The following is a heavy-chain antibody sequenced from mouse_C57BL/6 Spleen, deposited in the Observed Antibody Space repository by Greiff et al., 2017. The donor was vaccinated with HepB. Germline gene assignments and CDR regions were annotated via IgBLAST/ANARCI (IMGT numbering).Heavy chain of an antibody. CDR3: AREGTTVVSYYFDY. D-gene: IGHD1-1*01. V-gene: IGHV1-76*01. J-gene: IGHJ2*01. CDR1: GYTFTDYY. CDR2: IYPGSGNT. Sequence: VQLQESGAELVRPGASVKLSCKASGYTFTDYYINWVKQRPGQGLEWIARIYPGSGNTYYNEKFTGKATLTAEKSSSTAYMQLSSLTSEDSAVYFCAREGTTVVSYYFDYWGQGTTLTVSS.